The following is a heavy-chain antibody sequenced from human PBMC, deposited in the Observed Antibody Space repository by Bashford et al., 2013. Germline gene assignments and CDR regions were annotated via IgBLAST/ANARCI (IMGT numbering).Heavy chain of an antibody. CDR1: GASLTDSY. CDR3: ARNGSYYSDVRRYSAYSFDY. Sequence: SETLSLTCTVSGASLTDSYWAWIRQSPGRGLEWIGSVYYIGSASYNPSSRVESPYQWTRPKNXFSLSLISVNAADTAIYYCARNGSYYSDVRRYSAYSFDYWGQGALVTVSS. CDR2: VYYIGSA. V-gene: IGHV4-59*01. J-gene: IGHJ4*02. D-gene: IGHD3-22*01.